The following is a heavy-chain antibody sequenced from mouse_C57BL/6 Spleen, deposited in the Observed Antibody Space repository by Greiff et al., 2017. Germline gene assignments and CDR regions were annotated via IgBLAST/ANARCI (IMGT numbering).Heavy chain of an antibody. Sequence: VQLKESGPELVKPGASVKIPCKASGYTFTDYNMDWVKQSHGKSLEWLGDINPNNGGTIYHQKFKGKATLTVDKSSCTAYMELRSLTSEDTAVYYCARWGTTVNAMDYWGQGTSVTVSS. J-gene: IGHJ4*01. CDR2: INPNNGGT. CDR1: GYTFTDYN. CDR3: ARWGTTVNAMDY. V-gene: IGHV1-18*01. D-gene: IGHD1-1*01.